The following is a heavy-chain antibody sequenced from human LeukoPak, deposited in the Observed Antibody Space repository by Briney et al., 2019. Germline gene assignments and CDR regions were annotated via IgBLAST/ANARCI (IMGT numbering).Heavy chain of an antibody. V-gene: IGHV3-48*03. CDR1: GFTFSSHE. CDR2: ISSSGSTI. Sequence: QPGGSLRLSCAASGFTFSSHEMNWVRQAPGKGLEWVSYISSSGSTIYYADSVKGRFTISRDNAKNSLYLQMNSLRAEDTAVYYCASWDYYGMDVWGQGTTVTVSS. CDR3: ASWDYYGMDV. D-gene: IGHD7-27*01. J-gene: IGHJ6*02.